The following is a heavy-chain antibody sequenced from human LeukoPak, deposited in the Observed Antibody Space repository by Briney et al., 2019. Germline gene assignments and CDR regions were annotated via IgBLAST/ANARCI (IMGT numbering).Heavy chain of an antibody. J-gene: IGHJ4*02. D-gene: IGHD5-18*01. CDR2: IYTSGRT. Sequence: SQTLSLTCTVSSGSISSGSYYWSWIRQPAGKGLEWIGRIYTSGRTDYNPSLKSRVTISVDTSKNQFSLKLSSVTAADTAVYYCARGLWPLYYFDYWGQGTVITVSS. CDR3: ARGLWPLYYFDY. CDR1: SGSISSGSYY. V-gene: IGHV4-61*02.